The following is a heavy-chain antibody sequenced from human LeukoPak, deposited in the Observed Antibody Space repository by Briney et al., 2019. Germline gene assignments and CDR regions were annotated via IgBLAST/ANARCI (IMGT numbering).Heavy chain of an antibody. CDR1: GFTFSSYA. V-gene: IGHV3-30*04. D-gene: IGHD3-10*01. J-gene: IGHJ4*02. CDR2: ISYDGSNK. CDR3: ARDRVVRGVILDY. Sequence: GGSLRLSCAAPGFTFSSYAMHWVRQAPGKGLEWVAVISYDGSNKYYADSVKGRFTISRDNSKNTLYLQMNSLRAEDTAVYYCARDRVVRGVILDYWGQGTLVTVSS.